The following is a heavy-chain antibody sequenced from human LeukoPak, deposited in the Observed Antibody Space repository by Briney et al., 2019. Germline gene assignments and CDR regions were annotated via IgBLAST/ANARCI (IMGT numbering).Heavy chain of an antibody. V-gene: IGHV4-30-2*01. D-gene: IGHD2-15*01. J-gene: IGHJ4*02. CDR2: IYHSGST. CDR3: ARDRGGYPPDY. Sequence: SQTLSLTCTVSGGSISSGGYYWSWIRQPPGKGLEWIGYIYHSGSTYYNPSLKSRVTVSVDRSKNQFSLKLSSVTAADTAVYYCARDRGGYPPDYWGQGTLVTVSS. CDR1: GGSISSGGYY.